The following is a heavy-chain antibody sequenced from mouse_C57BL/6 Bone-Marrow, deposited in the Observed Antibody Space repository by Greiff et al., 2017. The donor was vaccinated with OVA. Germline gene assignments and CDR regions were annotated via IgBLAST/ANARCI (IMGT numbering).Heavy chain of an antibody. D-gene: IGHD4-1*01. V-gene: IGHV1-82*01. CDR3: ARSGTNY. Sequence: QVQLKESGPELVKPGASVKISCKASGYAFSSSWMNWVKQRPGKGLEWIGRIYPGDGDTNYNGKFKGKATLTVDQSSSTAYMQLNSLTSEDSAVYYCARSGTNYWGQGTTLTVSS. J-gene: IGHJ2*01. CDR1: GYAFSSSW. CDR2: IYPGDGDT.